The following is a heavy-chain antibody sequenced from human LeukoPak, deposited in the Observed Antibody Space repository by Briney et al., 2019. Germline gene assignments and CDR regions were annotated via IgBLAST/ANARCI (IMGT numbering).Heavy chain of an antibody. D-gene: IGHD3-10*01. J-gene: IGHJ4*02. CDR2: IYYSGST. CDR1: GGSISSYY. CDR3: ARVAGEVRGVHGDLFDY. Sequence: SETLSLTCTLSGGSISSYYWSWIRPPPGKGLEWIGYIYYSGSTNYNPSLKSRVTISVDTSKNQFSLKLSSVTAADTAVYDCARVAGEVRGVHGDLFDYWGQGTLVTVSS. V-gene: IGHV4-59*01.